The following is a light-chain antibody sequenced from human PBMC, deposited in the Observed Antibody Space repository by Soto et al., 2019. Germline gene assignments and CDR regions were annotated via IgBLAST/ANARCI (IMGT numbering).Light chain of an antibody. J-gene: IGKJ5*01. Sequence: EIVLTQSPCTLSLSPGERATLSCRASQSVSSSYLAWYQQKPGQAPRLLIYDASNRATGIPARFSGSGSGTDFTLTISSLEPEDFAVYYCQQRSNWQVTFGQGTRLEIK. CDR2: DAS. CDR3: QQRSNWQVT. V-gene: IGKV3D-20*02. CDR1: QSVSSSY.